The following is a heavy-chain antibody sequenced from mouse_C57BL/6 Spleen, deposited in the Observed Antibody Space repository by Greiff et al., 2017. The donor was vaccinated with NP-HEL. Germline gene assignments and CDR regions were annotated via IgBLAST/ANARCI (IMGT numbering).Heavy chain of an antibody. CDR1: GYTFTDYY. J-gene: IGHJ2*01. Sequence: EVQLQQSGPELVKPGASVKISCKASGYTFTDYYMNWVKQSHGKSLEWIGDINPNNGGTSYNQKFKGKATLTVDKSSSTAYMELRSLTSEDSAVYYCARGDSNPDYWGQGTTLTVSS. V-gene: IGHV1-26*01. D-gene: IGHD2-5*01. CDR2: INPNNGGT. CDR3: ARGDSNPDY.